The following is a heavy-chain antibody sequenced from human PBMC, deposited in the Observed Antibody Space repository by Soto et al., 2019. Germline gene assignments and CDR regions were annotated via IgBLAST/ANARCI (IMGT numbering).Heavy chain of an antibody. CDR2: ISYDGSNK. Sequence: QVQLVESGGGVVQPGRSLRLSCAASGFTFSSFAFHWVRQAPGKGLEWVAVISYDGSNKYYADSVKGRFTISRDNSKNTLYLQLNSLRAEDKAVYYSARNIEDYHGSGSYPSGIDYWGQGTLVTVSS. D-gene: IGHD3-10*01. CDR3: ARNIEDYHGSGSYPSGIDY. CDR1: GFTFSSFA. V-gene: IGHV3-30-3*01. J-gene: IGHJ4*02.